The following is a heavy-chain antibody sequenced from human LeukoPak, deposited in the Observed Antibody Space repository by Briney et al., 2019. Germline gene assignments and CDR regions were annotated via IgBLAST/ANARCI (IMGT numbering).Heavy chain of an antibody. Sequence: ASVKVSCKASGGTFNTYVFTWVRQAPGQGLEWMGKIIPVIDIAKYAQKSRGRVTITADKSTSTAYMELSSLRSEDSAVYYCATEGTKDCSGTSCYEDSWGQGSLVTVSS. CDR1: GGTFNTYV. J-gene: IGHJ4*02. CDR3: ATEGTKDCSGTSCYEDS. D-gene: IGHD2-2*01. V-gene: IGHV1-69*04. CDR2: IIPVIDIA.